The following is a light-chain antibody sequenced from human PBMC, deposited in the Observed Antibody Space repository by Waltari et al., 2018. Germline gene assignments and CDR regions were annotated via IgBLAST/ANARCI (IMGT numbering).Light chain of an antibody. CDR3: QQYDTSPLT. J-gene: IGKJ4*01. CDR1: TTVRTTY. V-gene: IGKV3-20*01. CDR2: WAS. Sequence: IVLTQSPGTLSLSRGERATLSCRSSTTVRTTYLAWSQQKPGQAPTLLIYWASSRATGVPDRFSGSGSGTDFSLTISSLEPEDFAVYYCQQYDTSPLTFGGGTKVEIK.